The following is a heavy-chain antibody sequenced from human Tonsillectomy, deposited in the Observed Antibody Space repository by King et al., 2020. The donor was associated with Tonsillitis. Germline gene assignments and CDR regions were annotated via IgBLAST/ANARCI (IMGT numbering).Heavy chain of an antibody. Sequence: VQLVESGGGVVQPGRSLRLSCAASGFTFSSYGMHWVRQAPGKGLEWVAVISYDGSNKYYADSVKGRFTISRDNSKNTLYLQMNSLRAEDTAVYYCAKGGGMDVWGQGTTVTVSS. CDR3: AKGGGMDV. V-gene: IGHV3-30*18. CDR1: GFTFSSYG. CDR2: ISYDGSNK. J-gene: IGHJ6*02.